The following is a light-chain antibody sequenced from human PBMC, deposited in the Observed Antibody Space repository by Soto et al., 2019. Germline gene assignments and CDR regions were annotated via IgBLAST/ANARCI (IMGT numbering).Light chain of an antibody. CDR1: QSVRSS. Sequence: EIVLTQSPATLSLSPGERATLSCRASQSVRSSFAWYQQKPGQAPRLLIYDASNRATGIPARFSGSGSGTDFTLPISSLEPEDFAVYYCQQRSNWPPLTFGQGTRLEIK. V-gene: IGKV3-11*01. J-gene: IGKJ5*01. CDR3: QQRSNWPPLT. CDR2: DAS.